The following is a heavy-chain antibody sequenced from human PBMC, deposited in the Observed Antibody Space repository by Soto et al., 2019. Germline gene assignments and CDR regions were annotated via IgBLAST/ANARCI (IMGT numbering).Heavy chain of an antibody. V-gene: IGHV1-46*01. D-gene: IGHD6-13*01. CDR1: GYTFTSYY. CDR2: INPSGGST. Sequence: ASVKVSCKASGYTFTSYYMHWVRHAPGQGLEWMGIINPSGGSTSYAQKFQGRVTMTRDTSTSTVYMELSSLRSEDTAVYYCAREIAAAGSYYYGMDVWGQGTTVTVS. CDR3: AREIAAAGSYYYGMDV. J-gene: IGHJ6*02.